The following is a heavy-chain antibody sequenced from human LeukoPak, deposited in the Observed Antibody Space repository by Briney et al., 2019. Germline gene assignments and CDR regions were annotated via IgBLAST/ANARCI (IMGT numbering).Heavy chain of an antibody. D-gene: IGHD3-22*01. CDR3: ARDNYDSSGYYP. CDR1: GGTFSSYA. J-gene: IGHJ5*02. V-gene: IGHV1-69*04. Sequence: ASAKVSCKASGGTFSSYAISWVRQAPGQGLEWMGRIIPILGIANYAQKFQGRVTITADKYTSTAYMELSSLRSEDTAVYYCARDNYDSSGYYPWGQGTLVTVSS. CDR2: IIPILGIA.